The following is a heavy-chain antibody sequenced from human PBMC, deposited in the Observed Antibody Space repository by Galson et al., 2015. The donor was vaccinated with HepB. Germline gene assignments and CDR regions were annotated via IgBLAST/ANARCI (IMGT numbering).Heavy chain of an antibody. CDR2: ISGSGGRT. Sequence: SLRLSCAASGFTFSSYAMSWVRQAPGKGLEWVSAISGSGGRTYYADSVKGRFTISRDNSKNTLYLQMNSLRAEDTAVYYCAKGGRVRGAFDYWGQGTLVTVSS. D-gene: IGHD3-10*01. CDR1: GFTFSSYA. J-gene: IGHJ4*02. CDR3: AKGGRVRGAFDY. V-gene: IGHV3-23*01.